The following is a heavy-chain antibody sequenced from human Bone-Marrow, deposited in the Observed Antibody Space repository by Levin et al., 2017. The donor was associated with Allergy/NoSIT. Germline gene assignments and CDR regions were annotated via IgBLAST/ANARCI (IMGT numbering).Heavy chain of an antibody. CDR2: IDPSGNT. Sequence: SQTLSLTCAVSNYSINSDFHWGWIRQPPGKGLEWIGSIDPSGNTYYNPSLKSRVTISMGTSENQFSLRLTSVTAADTAVYYCARTLGYCSSDGCYYYFDSWGQGTLVTVSS. D-gene: IGHD2-2*01. CDR3: ARTLGYCSSDGCYYYFDS. CDR1: NYSINSDFH. V-gene: IGHV4-38-2*01. J-gene: IGHJ4*02.